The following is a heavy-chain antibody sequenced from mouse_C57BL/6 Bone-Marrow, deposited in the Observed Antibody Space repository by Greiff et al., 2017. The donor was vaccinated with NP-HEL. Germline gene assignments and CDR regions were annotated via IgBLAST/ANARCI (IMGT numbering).Heavy chain of an antibody. CDR2: IHPNSGST. CDR3: ARSGRAWFAY. J-gene: IGHJ3*01. D-gene: IGHD3-1*01. Sequence: QVQLQQPGAELVKPGASVKLSCKASGYTFTSYWLHWVKQRPGQGLEWIGMIHPNSGSTNYNEKFKSKATLTVDKSSSTAYMQLSSLTSEDSAVYYCARSGRAWFAYGGQGTLVTVSA. V-gene: IGHV1-64*01. CDR1: GYTFTSYW.